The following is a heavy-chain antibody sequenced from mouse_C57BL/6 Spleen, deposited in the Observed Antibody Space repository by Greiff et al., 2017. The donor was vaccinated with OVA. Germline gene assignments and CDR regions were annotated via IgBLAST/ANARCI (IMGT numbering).Heavy chain of an antibody. CDR2: FHPYNDDT. Sequence: QVQLKESGAELVKPGASVKMSCKASGYTFTTYPIEWMKQNHGKSLEWIGNFHPYNDDTKYNEKFKGKATLTVEKSSSTVYLELSRLTSDDSAVYYCARRRDYDWYFDVWGTGTTVTVSS. CDR1: GYTFTTYP. CDR3: ARRRDYDWYFDV. J-gene: IGHJ1*03. D-gene: IGHD2-4*01. V-gene: IGHV1-47*01.